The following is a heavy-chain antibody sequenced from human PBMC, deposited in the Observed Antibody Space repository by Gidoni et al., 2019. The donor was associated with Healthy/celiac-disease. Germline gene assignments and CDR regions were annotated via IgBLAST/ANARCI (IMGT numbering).Heavy chain of an antibody. V-gene: IGHV3-33*01. J-gene: IGHJ4*02. D-gene: IGHD1-7*01. Sequence: QVQLVESGGGVVQPGRSLRLSCAASGFTFRSYGMHWVRQAPGKGLEWVAVIWYDGSNKYYADSVKGRFTISRDNSKNTLYLQMNSLRAEDTAVYYCARCAEKYLNYCLGDYWGQGTLVTVSS. CDR1: GFTFRSYG. CDR3: ARCAEKYLNYCLGDY. CDR2: IWYDGSNK.